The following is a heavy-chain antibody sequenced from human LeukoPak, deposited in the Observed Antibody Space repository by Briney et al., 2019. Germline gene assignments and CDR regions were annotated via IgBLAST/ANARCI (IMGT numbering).Heavy chain of an antibody. Sequence: SETLSLTCTVSGGSISSHYWSWIRQPPGKGLEWIGYIYYSGSTNYNPSLKSRVTISVDTSKNQFSLKLSSVTAADTAVYYCARGYSSGFLLFDYWGQGTLVTVSS. V-gene: IGHV4-59*11. CDR1: GGSISSHY. D-gene: IGHD6-19*01. CDR2: IYYSGST. CDR3: ARGYSSGFLLFDY. J-gene: IGHJ4*02.